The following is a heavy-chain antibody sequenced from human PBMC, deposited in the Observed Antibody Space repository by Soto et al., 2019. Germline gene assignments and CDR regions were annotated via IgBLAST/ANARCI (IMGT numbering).Heavy chain of an antibody. CDR2: ISGSGGST. Sequence: TGGSLRLSCAASGFTFSSYAMSWVRQAPGKGLEWVSAISGSGGSTYYADSVKGRFTISRDNSKNTLYLQMNSLRAEDTAVYYCAKGDTVTSGMDVWGQGTTVTVSS. D-gene: IGHD4-17*01. V-gene: IGHV3-23*01. CDR3: AKGDTVTSGMDV. J-gene: IGHJ6*02. CDR1: GFTFSSYA.